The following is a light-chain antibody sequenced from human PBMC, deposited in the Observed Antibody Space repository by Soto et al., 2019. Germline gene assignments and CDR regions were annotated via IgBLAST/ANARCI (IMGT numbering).Light chain of an antibody. CDR1: QSIANY. CDR3: QQTYTSPPA. J-gene: IGKJ1*01. CDR2: AAS. Sequence: DIPMTQSPSSLSASVGDRVIITCRASQSIANYLNWYQQKPGKAPNLLIYAASSLQRGVPSRFSGSGSGTDFTLTISSLQPEDSATFYCQQTYTSPPAFGQGTKVEIK. V-gene: IGKV1-39*01.